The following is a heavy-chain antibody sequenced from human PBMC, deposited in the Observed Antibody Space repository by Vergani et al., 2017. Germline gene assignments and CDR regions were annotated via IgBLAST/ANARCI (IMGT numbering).Heavy chain of an antibody. CDR1: GFAFGDYA. V-gene: IGHV3-49*04. CDR2: IRSKAYGGTT. Sequence: EVQLVESGGGLVQPGRSLRLSCTTSGFAFGDYAMSWVRQAPGIGLEWVGFIRSKAYGGTTQYAASVKGRFTISRDDSKSIAYLQMNGLKTEDIGVYYCTTDPRYCGDGSCYWLRDHHYYGMDVWGQGTTVTVSS. J-gene: IGHJ6*02. CDR3: TTDPRYCGDGSCYWLRDHHYYGMDV. D-gene: IGHD2-21*01.